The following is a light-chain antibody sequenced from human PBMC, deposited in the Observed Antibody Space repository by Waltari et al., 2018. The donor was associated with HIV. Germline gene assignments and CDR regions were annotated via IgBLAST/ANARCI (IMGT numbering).Light chain of an antibody. V-gene: IGKV1-33*01. CDR2: AAS. CDR3: QQYDNLPPYT. J-gene: IGKJ2*01. CDR1: HDISNY. Sequence: DIQMTQSPSSLSASVGDRVTITCQASHDISNYLNWYQQMPGKAPKLLIYAASNLETGVPSRFSGSGSGTDFTFTISSLQPEDIATYYCQQYDNLPPYTFGQGTKLEIK.